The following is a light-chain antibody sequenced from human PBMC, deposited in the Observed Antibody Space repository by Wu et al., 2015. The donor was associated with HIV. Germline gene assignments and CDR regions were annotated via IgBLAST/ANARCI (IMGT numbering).Light chain of an antibody. Sequence: EIVMTQSPATLSVSPGERAILSCRASQSVRTNLAWYQHKLGQAPRLLIYGASTRATGIPARFSGSGSTTEFTLTISSLEPEDFTIYYCQSRNNWPLTFGQGTRLEIK. J-gene: IGKJ5*01. CDR1: QSVRTN. V-gene: IGKV3-15*01. CDR2: GAS. CDR3: QSRNNWPLT.